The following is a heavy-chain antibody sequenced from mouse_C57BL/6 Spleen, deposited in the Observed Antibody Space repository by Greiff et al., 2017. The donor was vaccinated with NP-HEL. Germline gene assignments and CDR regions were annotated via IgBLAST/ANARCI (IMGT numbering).Heavy chain of an antibody. CDR3: ARGTTVRWYFDV. Sequence: QVQLQQPGAELVMPGASVKLSCKASGYTFTSYWMHWVKQRPGQGLEWIGEIDPSDSYTNYNQKFKGKSTLTVDKSSSTAYMQLSSLTSEDSAVYYCARGTTVRWYFDVWGTGTTVTVSS. J-gene: IGHJ1*03. CDR2: IDPSDSYT. CDR1: GYTFTSYW. V-gene: IGHV1-69*01. D-gene: IGHD1-1*01.